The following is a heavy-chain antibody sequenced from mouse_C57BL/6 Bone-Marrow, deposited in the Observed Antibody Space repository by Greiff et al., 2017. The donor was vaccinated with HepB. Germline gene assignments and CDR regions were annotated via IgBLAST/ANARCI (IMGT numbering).Heavy chain of an antibody. CDR1: GYTFTSYC. Sequence: QVQLQQPGAELVKPGASVKMSCTASGYTFTSYCITWVKQRPGQGLEWIGDIYPGSGSTNYNEKFKSKATMTVDTSSNTAYMELSVLTSEDAAVYYCARSEVYSYPLFDYGGQGTTLTVSA. J-gene: IGHJ2*01. CDR2: IYPGSGST. CDR3: ARSEVYSYPLFDY. V-gene: IGHV1-55*01. D-gene: IGHD2-12*01.